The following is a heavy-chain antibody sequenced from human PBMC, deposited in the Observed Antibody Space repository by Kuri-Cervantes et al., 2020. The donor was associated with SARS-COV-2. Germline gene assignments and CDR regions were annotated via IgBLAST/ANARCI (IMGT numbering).Heavy chain of an antibody. CDR2: INPNSGGT. Sequence: ASAKVSCKASGYAFTGYYMHWVRQAPGQGLEWMGWINPNSGGTNYAQKFQGRVTMTRDTSISTAYMELSRLRSDDTAVYYCARDCTSFGYSYGHAFDIWGQGTMVTVSS. J-gene: IGHJ3*02. CDR3: ARDCTSFGYSYGHAFDI. CDR1: GYAFTGYY. V-gene: IGHV1-2*02. D-gene: IGHD5-18*01.